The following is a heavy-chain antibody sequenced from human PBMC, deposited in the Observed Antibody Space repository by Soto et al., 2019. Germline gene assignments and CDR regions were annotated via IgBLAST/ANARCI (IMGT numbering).Heavy chain of an antibody. CDR2: ISYDGSNK. Sequence: QVQLVESGGGVVQPGRSLRLSCAASGFTFSSYAMHWVRQAPGKGLEWVAVISYDGSNKYYADSVKGRFTISRDNSKNTRYLQITSLRAEDTAVYYCARYNYYDSSGSDYWGQGTLVTVSS. J-gene: IGHJ4*02. V-gene: IGHV3-30-3*01. CDR1: GFTFSSYA. D-gene: IGHD3-22*01. CDR3: ARYNYYDSSGSDY.